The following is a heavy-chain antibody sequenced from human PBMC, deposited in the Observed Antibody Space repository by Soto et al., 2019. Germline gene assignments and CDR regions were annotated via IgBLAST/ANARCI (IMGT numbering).Heavy chain of an antibody. CDR3: ARSPGGESFYSYGLDV. D-gene: IGHD3-10*01. CDR1: GGSISTYY. CDR2: ILYTGST. V-gene: IGHV4-59*01. J-gene: IGHJ6*02. Sequence: PSETLSLTCTVSGGSISTYYWSWVRQPPGKGLEWIAYILYTGSTKYNPALESRVTISVDTSKNQCSLKLISVTAADTAVYYCARSPGGESFYSYGLDVWGQGTTVTVSS.